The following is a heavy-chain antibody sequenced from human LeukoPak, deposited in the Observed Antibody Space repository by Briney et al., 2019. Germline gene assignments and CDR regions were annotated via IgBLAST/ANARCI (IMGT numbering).Heavy chain of an antibody. CDR3: ARDLRLGYFDY. CDR1: GFTFSSYG. V-gene: IGHV3-33*01. D-gene: IGHD3-16*01. Sequence: PGRSLRLSCAASGFTFSSYGMHWVRQAPGKGLEWVAVIWYDGSNKYYADSVKGRFTISRDNSKNTLYLQVNSLRAEDTAVYYCARDLRLGYFDYWGQGTLVTVSS. J-gene: IGHJ4*02. CDR2: IWYDGSNK.